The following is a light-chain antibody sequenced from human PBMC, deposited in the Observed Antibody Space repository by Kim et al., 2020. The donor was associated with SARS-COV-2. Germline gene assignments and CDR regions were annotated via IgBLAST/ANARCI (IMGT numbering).Light chain of an antibody. CDR2: VAS. CDR1: QSIWSY. J-gene: IGKJ4*01. V-gene: IGKV1-39*01. CDR3: QQTFSVPLT. Sequence: SASIGDRVTITCRASQSIWSYLNWYQQKPGKAPNLLIYVASTLQSGVPLRFSGSGSGTHFTLTINNLQPEDSATYFCQQTFSVPLTFGGGTKLEI.